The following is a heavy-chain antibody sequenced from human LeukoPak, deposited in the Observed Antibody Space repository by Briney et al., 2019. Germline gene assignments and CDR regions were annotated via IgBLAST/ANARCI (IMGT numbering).Heavy chain of an antibody. J-gene: IGHJ4*02. CDR2: ISGNT. CDR1: GGSISSSNYY. D-gene: IGHD2-8*01. V-gene: IGHV4-39*07. CDR3: ARGRVFKKRYFDY. Sequence: TSETLSLTCTVSGGSISSSNYYWGWIRQPPGKGLEWIGSISGNTYYNPSLRSRLTISVDTSKNQFSLKLSSVTAADTAVYYCARGRVFKKRYFDYWGQGTLVTVSS.